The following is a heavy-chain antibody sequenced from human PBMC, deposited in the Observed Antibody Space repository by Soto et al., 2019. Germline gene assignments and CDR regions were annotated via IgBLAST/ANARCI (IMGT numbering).Heavy chain of an antibody. Sequence: GESLKIACKLSVYNFITTWIGWVRQKPGKGLEWMGIIYPGDSDTRYSPSFQGQVIISVDKSITTAYVQWSSLKASDTAIYYCASPGGAIDVWGQGTMVTVSS. D-gene: IGHD3-10*01. CDR3: ASPGGAIDV. V-gene: IGHV5-51*01. CDR1: VYNFITTW. CDR2: IYPGDSDT. J-gene: IGHJ6*02.